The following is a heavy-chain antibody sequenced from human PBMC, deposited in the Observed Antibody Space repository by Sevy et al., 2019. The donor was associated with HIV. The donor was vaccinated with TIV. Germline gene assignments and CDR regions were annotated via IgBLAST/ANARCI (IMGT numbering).Heavy chain of an antibody. CDR1: GGSISSSSYY. V-gene: IGHV4-39*01. CDR3: ARHRTYGDYPNAYYFDY. Sequence: SETLSLTCTVSGGSISSSSYYWGWIRQPPGKGLEWIGSIYYSGSTYYNPSPKSRVTISVDTSKNQFSLKLSFVTAADTVVYYRARHRTYGDYPNAYYFDYWGQGTLVTVSS. J-gene: IGHJ4*02. D-gene: IGHD4-17*01. CDR2: IYYSGST.